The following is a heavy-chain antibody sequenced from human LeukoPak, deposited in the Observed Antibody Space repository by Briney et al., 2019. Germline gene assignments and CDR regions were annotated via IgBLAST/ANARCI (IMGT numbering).Heavy chain of an antibody. CDR1: GFTVSNNY. V-gene: IGHV3-53*01. Sequence: GGSLRLSCAASGFTVSNNYMSWVRQAPGKGLEWVSVIYGDGSTYYADYVRGRFTISRDNSKNTLYLQMNSLRAEDTAVYYCAKDGYSYGYGYFDYWGQGTLVTVSS. J-gene: IGHJ4*02. D-gene: IGHD5-18*01. CDR3: AKDGYSYGYGYFDY. CDR2: IYGDGST.